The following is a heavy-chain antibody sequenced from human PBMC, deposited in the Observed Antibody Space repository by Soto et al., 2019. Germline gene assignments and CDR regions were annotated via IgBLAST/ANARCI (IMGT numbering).Heavy chain of an antibody. CDR2: IIPIFGTA. Sequence: QVQLVQSGAEVKKPGSSVKVSCKASGGTFSSYAISWVRQAPGQGLEWMGGIIPIFGTANYAQKFQGRVTISADESTSTAYMELSSLRSEDTAVYYCARTKRAYYYGSGSYNSFDYWGQGTLVTVSS. CDR1: GGTFSSYA. V-gene: IGHV1-69*01. J-gene: IGHJ4*02. CDR3: ARTKRAYYYGSGSYNSFDY. D-gene: IGHD3-10*01.